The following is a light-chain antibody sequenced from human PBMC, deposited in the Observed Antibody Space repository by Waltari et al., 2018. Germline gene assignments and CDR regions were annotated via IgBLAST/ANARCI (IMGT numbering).Light chain of an antibody. V-gene: IGKV2-28*01. J-gene: IGKJ1*01. CDR2: LGS. CDR1: KNLLHTNGYNY. Sequence: DIVVTQSPLSLPVTPGEPASISCRSSKNLLHTNGYNYLDWYLQKPGQPLQLLIFLGSNRAAGVSDRFSGSGSGTEFTVKISRVEAEDVRVYHCMQALQSPWSFGQGTNVEIK. CDR3: MQALQSPWS.